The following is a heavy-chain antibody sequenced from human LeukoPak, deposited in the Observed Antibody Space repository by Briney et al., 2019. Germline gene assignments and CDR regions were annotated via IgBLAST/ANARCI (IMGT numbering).Heavy chain of an antibody. CDR2: ISAYNGNT. Sequence: ASVKVSCKASGYTFTSYGISLVRQAPGQGLEWMGWISAYNGNTNYAQKLQGRVTMTTDTSTSTAYMELRSLRSDDTAVYYCARDLGVITMIVVVRSFDYWGQGTLVTVSS. CDR3: ARDLGVITMIVVVRSFDY. J-gene: IGHJ4*02. V-gene: IGHV1-18*01. D-gene: IGHD3-22*01. CDR1: GYTFTSYG.